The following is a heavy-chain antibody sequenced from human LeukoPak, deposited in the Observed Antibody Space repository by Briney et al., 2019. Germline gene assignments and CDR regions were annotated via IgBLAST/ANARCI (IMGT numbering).Heavy chain of an antibody. CDR2: IIPIFGTA. V-gene: IGHV1-69*13. Sequence: SVKVSCKASGGTFSSYAISWVRQAPGQGLEWMGGIIPIFGTANYAQKFQGRVTITADESTSTAYMELSSLRSEDTAVYYCARVAGATKTFNYWGQGTLVTVSS. CDR1: GGTFSSYA. CDR3: ARVAGATKTFNY. D-gene: IGHD5-12*01. J-gene: IGHJ4*02.